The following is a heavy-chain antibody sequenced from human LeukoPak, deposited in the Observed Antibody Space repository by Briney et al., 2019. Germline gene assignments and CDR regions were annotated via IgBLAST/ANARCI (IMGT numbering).Heavy chain of an antibody. D-gene: IGHD5-18*01. CDR3: ARRSNSGYRFDY. Sequence: SETLSLTCTVSGGSISSGSYYWGWSRQPPGKGLEWIGSIHYGGSTYYNPSLKSRVTMSVDTSKNQFSLTLKAVTAADTAIYYCARRSNSGYRFDYWGRGTLVTVSS. J-gene: IGHJ4*02. CDR1: GGSISSGSYY. V-gene: IGHV4-39*07. CDR2: IHYGGST.